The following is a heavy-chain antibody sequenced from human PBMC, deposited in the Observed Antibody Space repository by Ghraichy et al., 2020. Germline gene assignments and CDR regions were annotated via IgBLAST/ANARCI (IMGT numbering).Heavy chain of an antibody. J-gene: IGHJ3*02. V-gene: IGHV3-11*06. Sequence: GGSLRLSCAASGFTFSGYFMSWVRQAPGKGLEWVSYISESSTYTNYADSVKGRFTISRDNAKNSLYLQMNNVRAEDTAVYYCARHVLGSYAAFDICGQGTMVTVSS. CDR3: ARHVLGSYAAFDI. D-gene: IGHD3-16*01. CDR2: ISESSTYT. CDR1: GFTFSGYF.